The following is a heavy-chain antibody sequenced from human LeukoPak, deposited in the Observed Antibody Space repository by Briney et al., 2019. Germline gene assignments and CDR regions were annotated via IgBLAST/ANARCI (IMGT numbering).Heavy chain of an antibody. J-gene: IGHJ3*02. CDR2: INADSGDT. V-gene: IGHV1-2*02. D-gene: IGHD1-26*01. CDR3: ATEGELTATFAFDI. Sequence: ASVKVSCKASGHTFTGYYMHWVRQAPGQGLEWMGWINADSGDTNYAQKFQGRVTITADKSTSTAYMELSSLRSEDTAVYYCATEGELTATFAFDIWGQGTMVTVSS. CDR1: GHTFTGYY.